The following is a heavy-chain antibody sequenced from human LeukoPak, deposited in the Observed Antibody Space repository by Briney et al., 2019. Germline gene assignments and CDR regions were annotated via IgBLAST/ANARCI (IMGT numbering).Heavy chain of an antibody. D-gene: IGHD3-10*01. CDR2: ISGSGGST. J-gene: IGHJ4*02. V-gene: IGHV3-23*01. Sequence: GGSLRLSCAASGFTFSSYAMSWVRQAPGKGLEWVSAISGSGGSTYYADSVKGRFTISRDNSKNTLYLQMNSLRAEDTAVYYCAPDLIIMVRGVIQYWGQGTLVTVSS. CDR1: GFTFSSYA. CDR3: APDLIIMVRGVIQY.